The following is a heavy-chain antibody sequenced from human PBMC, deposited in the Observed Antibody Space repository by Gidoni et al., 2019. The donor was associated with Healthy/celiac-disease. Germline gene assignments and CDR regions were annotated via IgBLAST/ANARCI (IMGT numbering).Heavy chain of an antibody. J-gene: IGHJ4*02. CDR1: GGSFSCYY. Sequence: QVQLQQWGAGLLKPSETLSLTCAVYGGSFSCYYWSWNRQPPGKGLEWIGELNHSGSTNYNPSLKSRVTISVDTSKNQFSLKLSSVTAADTAVYYCARGSRYGSGSYYQRYYFDYWGQGTLVTVSS. CDR3: ARGSRYGSGSYYQRYYFDY. CDR2: LNHSGST. D-gene: IGHD3-10*01. V-gene: IGHV4-34*01.